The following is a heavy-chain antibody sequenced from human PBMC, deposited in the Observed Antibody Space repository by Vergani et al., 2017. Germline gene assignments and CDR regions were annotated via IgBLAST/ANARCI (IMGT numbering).Heavy chain of an antibody. CDR3: ARGRFLEWLGAFDI. V-gene: IGHV3-53*04. J-gene: IGHJ3*02. CDR2: IYSGGST. D-gene: IGHD3-3*01. Sequence: EVQLVESGGGLVQPGGSLRLSCAASGFTVSSNYMSWVRQAPGKGLEWVSVIYSGGSTYYADSVKGRFTISRHNSKNTLYLQMNSLRAEDTAVYYCARGRFLEWLGAFDIWGQGTTVTVSS. CDR1: GFTVSSNY.